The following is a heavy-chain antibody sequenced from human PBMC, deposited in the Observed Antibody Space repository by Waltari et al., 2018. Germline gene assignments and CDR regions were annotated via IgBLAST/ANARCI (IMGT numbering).Heavy chain of an antibody. Sequence: EVQLVESGGGLVQPGGSLRLSCAASGFTFSSYEMNWVRQAPGKGLEWVSYISSSGSTIYYADSVKGRFTISRDNAKNSLYLQMNSLRAEDTAVYYCARDGSSWYYFDYWGQGTLVTVSS. J-gene: IGHJ4*02. CDR2: ISSSGSTI. CDR3: ARDGSSWYYFDY. D-gene: IGHD6-13*01. CDR1: GFTFSSYE. V-gene: IGHV3-48*03.